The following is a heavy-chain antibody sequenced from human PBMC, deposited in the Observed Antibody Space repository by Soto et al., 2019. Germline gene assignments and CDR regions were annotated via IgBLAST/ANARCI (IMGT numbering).Heavy chain of an antibody. V-gene: IGHV4-31*03. CDR3: ARAAHYSSPFRWFDP. J-gene: IGHJ5*02. CDR2: IYYSGST. D-gene: IGHD6-13*01. CDR1: GGSISSGGYY. Sequence: QVQLQESGPGLVKPSQTLSLTCTVSGGSISSGGYYWCWIRQHPGKGLEGIGYIYYSGSTYYNPSLKSRVTISVDTSKNQFSLKLSSVTAADTAVYYCARAAHYSSPFRWFDPWGQGTLGTVSS.